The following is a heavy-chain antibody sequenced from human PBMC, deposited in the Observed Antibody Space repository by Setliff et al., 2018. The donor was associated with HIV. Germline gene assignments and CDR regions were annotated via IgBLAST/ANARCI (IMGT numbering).Heavy chain of an antibody. J-gene: IGHJ6*03. CDR2: IYYSGST. CDR1: GASIRGHY. Sequence: SETLSLTCSVSGASIRGHYWSWIRQSPGKGLEWIGNIYYSGSTNYNPSLKSRVTMSVGTSKNQFSLKLSSVTAADTAVYYCARCYYNFWSGYPLDYMDVWGKGTTVTVSS. CDR3: ARCYYNFWSGYPLDYMDV. V-gene: IGHV4-59*08. D-gene: IGHD3-3*01.